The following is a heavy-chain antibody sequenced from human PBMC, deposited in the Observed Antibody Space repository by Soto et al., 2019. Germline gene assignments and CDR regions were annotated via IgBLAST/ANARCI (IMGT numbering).Heavy chain of an antibody. V-gene: IGHV3-23*01. Sequence: EVQLLESGGDLVQPRGSLRLSCVASGFTFSSYVMSWARQAPGKGLEWVSSLSSSGANPYYADSVKGRFTISRDNSKNTLYLGMNSLRAEDTAEYYCAKAGELTNYYFDYWGQGALVTVSS. J-gene: IGHJ4*02. CDR2: LSSSGANP. D-gene: IGHD7-27*01. CDR1: GFTFSSYV. CDR3: AKAGELTNYYFDY.